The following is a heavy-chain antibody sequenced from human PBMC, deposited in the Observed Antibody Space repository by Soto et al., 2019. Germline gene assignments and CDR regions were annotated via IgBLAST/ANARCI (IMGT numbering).Heavy chain of an antibody. CDR1: GDSVSSNSSA. J-gene: IGHJ4*02. V-gene: IGHV6-1*01. CDR3: ARAVVDILTGYYPFDY. Sequence: SQTLSLACGISGDSVSSNSSAWNFIRQSPSRGLEWLGRTYYRSKWYNDYAVSVKSRITINPDTSKNQFSLQLNSVTPEDTAVYYCARAVVDILTGYYPFDYWGQGTLVTVSS. D-gene: IGHD3-9*01. CDR2: TYYRSKWYN.